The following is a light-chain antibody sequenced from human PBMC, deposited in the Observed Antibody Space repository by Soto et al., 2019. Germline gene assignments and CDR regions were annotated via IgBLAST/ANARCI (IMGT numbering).Light chain of an antibody. CDR1: SSDIDAYNY. CDR3: CLYIGATTYV. CDR2: DVS. J-gene: IGLJ1*01. V-gene: IGLV2-14*01. Sequence: QSALTQPASVSGSPGQSITISCTGTSSDIDAYNYVSWYQQHPGKAPKLMIYDVSNRPSGISNRFSGSKSGNTASLTISGLQADDEADYYCCLYIGATTYVFGTGTKVTVL.